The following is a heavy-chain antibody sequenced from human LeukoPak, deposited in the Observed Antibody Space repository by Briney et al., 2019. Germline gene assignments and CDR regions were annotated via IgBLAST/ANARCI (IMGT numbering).Heavy chain of an antibody. V-gene: IGHV4-61*01. CDR2: IYYSGST. Sequence: PSETLSLTCTVSGYSISSGYYWGWIRQPPGKGLEWIGYIYYSGSTNYNPSLKSRVTISVDTSKNQFSLRLSSVTAADTAVYYCARVTGYVMEDYFDYWGQGTLVTVSS. CDR1: GYSISSGYY. CDR3: ARVTGYVMEDYFDY. J-gene: IGHJ4*02. D-gene: IGHD6-13*01.